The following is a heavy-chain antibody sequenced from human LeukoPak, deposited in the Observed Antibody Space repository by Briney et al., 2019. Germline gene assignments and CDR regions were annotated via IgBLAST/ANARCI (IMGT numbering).Heavy chain of an antibody. Sequence: GESQKISCEVSGHRFTNHWIGWVRQMPGKGLEWMGIINLGDSDTKYSPSFQGQVTISLDKSISTAYLQWRSLKASDTAMYYCARRPYSGSPNWFDPWGQGTLVTVSS. D-gene: IGHD1-26*01. V-gene: IGHV5-51*01. CDR2: INLGDSDT. J-gene: IGHJ5*02. CDR1: GHRFTNHW. CDR3: ARRPYSGSPNWFDP.